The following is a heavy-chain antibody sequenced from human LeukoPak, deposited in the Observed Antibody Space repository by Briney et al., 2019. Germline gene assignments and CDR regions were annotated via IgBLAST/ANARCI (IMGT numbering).Heavy chain of an antibody. CDR3: ARRPEFGVLYYMDV. CDR1: GFTFSSYS. J-gene: IGHJ6*03. D-gene: IGHD3-16*01. CDR2: ISASSGTI. V-gene: IGHV3-48*01. Sequence: GGSLRLSCAASGFTFSSYSMNWVRQAPGKGLEWVPYISASSGTIYYAASVKGRFTISRDNAKNSLYLQMNSLRVEDTAVYYCARRPEFGVLYYMDVWDKGTTVTVSS.